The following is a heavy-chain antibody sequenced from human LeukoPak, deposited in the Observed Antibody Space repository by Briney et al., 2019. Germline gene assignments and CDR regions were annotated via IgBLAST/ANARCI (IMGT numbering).Heavy chain of an antibody. J-gene: IGHJ4*02. Sequence: GGSLRLSCAASGFTFSNYSMAWVRQAPGKGLEWVSFISSSSSYIYYADSVKGRFTISRDNAKNSLYLQMNSLRTEDTALYYCARRIAAAAAPYYFDYWGQGTLVTVSS. CDR3: ARRIAAAAAPYYFDY. CDR1: GFTFSNYS. CDR2: ISSSSSYI. V-gene: IGHV3-21*01. D-gene: IGHD6-13*01.